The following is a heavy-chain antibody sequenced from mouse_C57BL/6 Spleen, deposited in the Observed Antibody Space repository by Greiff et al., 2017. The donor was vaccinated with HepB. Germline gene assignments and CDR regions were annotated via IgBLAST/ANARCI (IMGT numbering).Heavy chain of an antibody. CDR1: GFTFSDYY. CDR3: ASYYGSSDAMDY. J-gene: IGHJ4*01. V-gene: IGHV5-16*01. Sequence: EVKLVESEGGLVQPGSSMKLSCTASGFTFSDYYMAWVRQVPEKGLEWVANINYDGSSTYYLDYLKSRFIISRDNAKNILYMQMSSLKSEDTATYYCASYYGSSDAMDYWGQRTSVTVAS. CDR2: INYDGSST. D-gene: IGHD1-1*01.